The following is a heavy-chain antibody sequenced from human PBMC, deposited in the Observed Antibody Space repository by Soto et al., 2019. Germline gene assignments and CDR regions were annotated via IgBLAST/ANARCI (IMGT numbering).Heavy chain of an antibody. J-gene: IGHJ4*02. V-gene: IGHV4-30-4*01. CDR3: ARYPHYDFWSGYYDY. Sequence: QVQLQESGPGLVKPSQTLSLTCTVSGGSISSGDYYWSWIRQPPGKGLEWIGYIYYSGSTYYNPSLKSRVTISVDTSKNQFSLKLSSVTAADTAVYYCARYPHYDFWSGYYDYWGQGTLVTVSS. CDR2: IYYSGST. CDR1: GGSISSGDYY. D-gene: IGHD3-3*01.